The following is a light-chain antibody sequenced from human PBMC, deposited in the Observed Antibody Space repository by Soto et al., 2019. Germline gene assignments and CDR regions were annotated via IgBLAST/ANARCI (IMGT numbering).Light chain of an antibody. Sequence: DIQMTQSPSSLSASVGARVTSTCRASQSISNYLAWYQQKPGKVPKLLIYAASPLQSGVPSRFSGIGSGTDFTLTSSSLSLEDFATYYWQEYNSAPWTFGHGNKVEIK. CDR1: QSISNY. J-gene: IGKJ1*01. V-gene: IGKV1-27*01. CDR3: QEYNSAPWT. CDR2: AAS.